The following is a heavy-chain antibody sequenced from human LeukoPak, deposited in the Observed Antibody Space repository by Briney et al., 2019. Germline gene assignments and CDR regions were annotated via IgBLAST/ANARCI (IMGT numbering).Heavy chain of an antibody. Sequence: GGSLRLSCAVSGFPFSFFEINWVRQAPGKGLVWVSLIKSDGSSAMYADSVKGRFSISRDNAKNTLYLQMNSLRAEDTAVYLCAREVASAAVDYWGQGTPVTVSS. V-gene: IGHV3-74*03. CDR1: GFPFSFFE. CDR3: AREVASAAVDY. J-gene: IGHJ4*02. CDR2: IKSDGSSA. D-gene: IGHD5-12*01.